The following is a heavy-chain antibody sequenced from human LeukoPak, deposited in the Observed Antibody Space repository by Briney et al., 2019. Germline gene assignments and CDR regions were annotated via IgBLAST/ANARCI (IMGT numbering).Heavy chain of an antibody. J-gene: IGHJ4*02. CDR2: INSDGSST. V-gene: IGHV3-74*01. Sequence: PGGSLRLSCAASGFTFSSYWMHWVRQAPGKGLVWVSRINSDGSSTSYADSVKGRFTISRDNAKNTLYLQMYSLRAEDTAVYYCAKVEGASKASVYWGQGALVTVSS. D-gene: IGHD1-1*01. CDR3: AKVEGASKASVY. CDR1: GFTFSSYW.